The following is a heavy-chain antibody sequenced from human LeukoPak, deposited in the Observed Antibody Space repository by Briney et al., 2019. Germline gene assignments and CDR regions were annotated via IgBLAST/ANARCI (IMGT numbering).Heavy chain of an antibody. V-gene: IGHV1-69*13. CDR1: GYTFSSYA. Sequence: SVNVSCKASGYTFSSYAISWVRHAPGQGLEWMGVIIPIFGTANYAQKFQGRVTITADESTSTAYMELSSLRSEDTAVYYCARAWDIVVVVAAPDEDYYYYYMDVWGKGTTVTVSS. CDR2: IIPIFGTA. CDR3: ARAWDIVVVVAAPDEDYYYYYMDV. J-gene: IGHJ6*03. D-gene: IGHD2-15*01.